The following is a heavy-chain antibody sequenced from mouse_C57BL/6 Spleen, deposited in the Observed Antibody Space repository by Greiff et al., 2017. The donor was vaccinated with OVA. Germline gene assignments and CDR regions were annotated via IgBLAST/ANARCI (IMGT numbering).Heavy chain of an antibody. J-gene: IGHJ1*03. CDR3: ARVGSYLWYFDV. Sequence: EVQLQQSGPELVKPGASVKIPCKASGYTFTDYNMDWVKQSHGKSLEWIGDINPNNGGTIYNQKFKGKATLTVDKSSSTAYMELRSLTSEDTAVYYCARVGSYLWYFDVWGTGTTVTVSS. CDR1: GYTFTDYN. V-gene: IGHV1-18*01. D-gene: IGHD2-12*01. CDR2: INPNNGGT.